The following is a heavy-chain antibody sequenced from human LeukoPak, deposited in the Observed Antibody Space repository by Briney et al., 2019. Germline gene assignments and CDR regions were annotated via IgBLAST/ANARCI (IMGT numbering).Heavy chain of an antibody. J-gene: IGHJ4*02. CDR2: ISGDGGST. D-gene: IGHD2-8*02. V-gene: IGHV3-43*02. Sequence: HPGGSLRLSCAASVFTFDDYAMHWARQAPGKGVEWVSLISGDGGSTYYAESVKGRFTITRDKSKNSLYLQMNSLRTEDTALYYCAKTHSTGFDYWGQGTLVTVSS. CDR1: VFTFDDYA. CDR3: AKTHSTGFDY.